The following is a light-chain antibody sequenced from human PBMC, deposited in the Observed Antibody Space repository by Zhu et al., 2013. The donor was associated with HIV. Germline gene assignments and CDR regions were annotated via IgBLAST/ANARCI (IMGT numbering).Light chain of an antibody. V-gene: IGKV1-5*01. J-gene: IGKJ5*01. CDR1: QSISSW. Sequence: DIQMTQSPSTLSASVGDRVTITCRASQSISSWLAWYQQKPGKAPKLLIYDASSLESGVPSRFSGSGSGSDFTLTISSLRPEDIATYYCQQANSFPITFGQGTRLDIK. CDR2: DAS. CDR3: QQANSFPIT.